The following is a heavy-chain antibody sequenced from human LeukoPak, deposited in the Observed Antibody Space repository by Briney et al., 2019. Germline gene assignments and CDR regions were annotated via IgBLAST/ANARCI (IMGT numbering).Heavy chain of an antibody. D-gene: IGHD2-15*01. CDR1: GFTFSSYW. Sequence: PGGSLRLSCAASGFTFSSYWMNWVRQAPGKGLEWVSFFYRGDSTYYAESVRGRFTISRDNSKNTLYLLMNSLIPEDTAVYYCAREVVSAPSYFDSWGQGTLVTVSS. CDR3: AREVVSAPSYFDS. CDR2: FYRGDST. V-gene: IGHV3-53*01. J-gene: IGHJ4*02.